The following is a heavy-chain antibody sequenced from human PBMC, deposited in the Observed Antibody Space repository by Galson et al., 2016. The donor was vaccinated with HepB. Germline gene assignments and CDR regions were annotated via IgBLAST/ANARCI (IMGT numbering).Heavy chain of an antibody. CDR3: AKVPLLYGDFGPLDY. V-gene: IGHV3-30*18. CDR2: ISYDGSNK. D-gene: IGHD4-17*01. CDR1: GFTFSSYG. Sequence: SLRLSCAASGFTFSSYGMHWVRQAPGKGLEWVAVISYDGSNKYYADSVKGRFTISRDNSKKTLYRQMNSLGAEDTAVYYCAKVPLLYGDFGPLDYWGQGTLVTVSS. J-gene: IGHJ4*02.